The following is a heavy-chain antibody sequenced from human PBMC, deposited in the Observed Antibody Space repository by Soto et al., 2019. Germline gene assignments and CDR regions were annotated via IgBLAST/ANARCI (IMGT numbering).Heavy chain of an antibody. J-gene: IGHJ1*01. D-gene: IGHD6-13*01. CDR3: ARGGSSWSAEYYQH. CDR2: INANNGNT. CDR1: GYTFTNYG. Sequence: QVQLVQSGAEVKKPGASVKVSCKASGYTFTNYGISWVRQAPGQGPEWMGWINANNGNTKYAETLQGRGTMTTDTSTSTAYMELRSLRSDDPAVYYCARGGSSWSAEYYQHWGQGTLVIVSS. V-gene: IGHV1-18*01.